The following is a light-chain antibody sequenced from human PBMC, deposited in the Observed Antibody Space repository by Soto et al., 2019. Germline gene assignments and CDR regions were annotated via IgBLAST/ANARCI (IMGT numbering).Light chain of an antibody. Sequence: EIVMTQSPATLSVSPGERATLSCRASQSVRTNLAWYQQKLGQDPRLLIYDASTRATGIPARFSGSGSGTEFTLTISSLQSEDFAVYSCQQYNNWPTEYTFGQGNKLEIK. J-gene: IGKJ2*01. CDR1: QSVRTN. CDR3: QQYNNWPTEYT. V-gene: IGKV3-15*01. CDR2: DAS.